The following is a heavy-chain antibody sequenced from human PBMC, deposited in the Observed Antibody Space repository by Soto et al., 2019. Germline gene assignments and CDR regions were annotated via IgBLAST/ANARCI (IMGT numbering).Heavy chain of an antibody. D-gene: IGHD2-2*01. CDR3: ARDMLDLRDCSSTSCSPSGFDY. CDR1: GFTFSSYG. J-gene: IGHJ4*02. CDR2: IWYDGSNK. Sequence: QVQLVESGGGVVQPGRSLRLSCAASGFTFSSYGMHWVRQAPGKGLEWVAVIWYDGSNKYYADSVKGRFTISRDNSKNTLYLQMNSLRAEDTAVYYCARDMLDLRDCSSTSCSPSGFDYWGQGTLVTVSS. V-gene: IGHV3-33*01.